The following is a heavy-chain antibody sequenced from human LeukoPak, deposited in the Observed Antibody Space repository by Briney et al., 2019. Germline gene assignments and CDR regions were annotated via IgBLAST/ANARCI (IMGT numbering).Heavy chain of an antibody. CDR2: IIPIFGTA. CDR3: ASGITIFGVVPARPKPYYYYYMDV. CDR1: GGTFSSYA. D-gene: IGHD3-3*01. V-gene: IGHV1-69*01. Sequence: SVKVSCKASGGTFSSYAISWVRQAPGQGLEWMGGIIPIFGTANYAQKFQGRVTITADDSTSTAYMELSSLRSEDTAAYYCASGITIFGVVPARPKPYYYYYMDVWGKGTTVTVSS. J-gene: IGHJ6*03.